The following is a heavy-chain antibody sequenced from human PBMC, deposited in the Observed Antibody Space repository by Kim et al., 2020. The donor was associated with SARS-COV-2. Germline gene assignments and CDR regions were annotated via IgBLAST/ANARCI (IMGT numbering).Heavy chain of an antibody. Sequence: YYNPSLKSRVTISVDTSKNQFSLKLSSVTAADTAVYYCARDLTMVVAASDYWGQGTLVTVSS. V-gene: IGHV4-39*07. CDR3: ARDLTMVVAASDY. J-gene: IGHJ4*02. D-gene: IGHD2-15*01.